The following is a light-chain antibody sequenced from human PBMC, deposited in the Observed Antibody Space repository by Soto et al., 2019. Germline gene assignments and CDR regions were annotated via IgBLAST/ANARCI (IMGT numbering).Light chain of an antibody. J-gene: IGLJ3*02. CDR3: NSYAGSKNFGV. Sequence: QSVLTQPPSASGSPGQSVTISCTGTSSDVGAYNYVSWYQQHPGKAPKLIIYEVTKRPSWVPDRFSGSKSGNTASLTVSGLQAEDEADYYCNSYAGSKNFGVFGGGTKLTVL. CDR1: SSDVGAYNY. V-gene: IGLV2-8*01. CDR2: EVT.